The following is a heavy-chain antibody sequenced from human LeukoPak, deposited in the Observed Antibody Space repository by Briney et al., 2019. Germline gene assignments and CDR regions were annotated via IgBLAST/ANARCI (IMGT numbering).Heavy chain of an antibody. D-gene: IGHD3-22*01. V-gene: IGHV1-46*01. J-gene: IGHJ4*02. CDR2: INPSGGSI. Sequence: ASVKVSCKASGYTFTRYDMHWVRQAPGQGLEWMGIINPSGGSINYAQKFQGRVTMTRDTSTSTVYMELSSLRSEDTAVYYCARDGWFYYGSSDYSGFDYWAREPWSPSPQ. CDR3: ARDGWFYYGSSDYSGFDY. CDR1: GYTFTRYD.